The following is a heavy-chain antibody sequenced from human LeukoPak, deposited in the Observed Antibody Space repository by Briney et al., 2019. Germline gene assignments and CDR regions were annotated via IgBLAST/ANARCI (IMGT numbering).Heavy chain of an antibody. V-gene: IGHV4-59*01. Sequence: SETLSLTCTVSGGSISSYYWSRLRQPPGKGLEWIGYIYYSGSTNYNPSLKSRVTISVDTSKNQFSLKLSSVTAADTAVYYCAREKPSSSWYSDFDYWGQGTLVTVSS. D-gene: IGHD6-13*01. CDR2: IYYSGST. J-gene: IGHJ4*02. CDR3: AREKPSSSWYSDFDY. CDR1: GGSISSYY.